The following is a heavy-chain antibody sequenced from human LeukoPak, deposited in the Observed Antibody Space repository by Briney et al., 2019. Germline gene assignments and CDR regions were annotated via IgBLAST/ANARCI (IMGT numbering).Heavy chain of an antibody. Sequence: QPGGSLSLFCAASGFTFSNYAMSWVRQAPGKGLEWVSAISGSGRSTYYADSVKGRFTISRDNSKNTLYLQMNSLRAEDTALYYCAKDGFSSSWYDWFEHWGQGTLVTVSS. CDR3: AKDGFSSSWYDWFEH. CDR2: ISGSGRST. V-gene: IGHV3-23*01. CDR1: GFTFSNYA. D-gene: IGHD6-13*01. J-gene: IGHJ5*02.